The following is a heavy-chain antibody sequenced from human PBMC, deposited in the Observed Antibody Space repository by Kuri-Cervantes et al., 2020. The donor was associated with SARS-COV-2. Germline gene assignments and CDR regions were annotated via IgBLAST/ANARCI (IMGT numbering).Heavy chain of an antibody. Sequence: GSLKISCAASGFTVSSNYMSWVRQAPGKGLEWVSVIYSGGSTYYADSVKGRFTISRDNSKNTLYLQMNSLRAEDTAVYYCAKGTYDFWSGWPFDYWGQGTLVTVSS. D-gene: IGHD3-3*01. V-gene: IGHV3-53*01. CDR1: GFTVSSNY. CDR3: AKGTYDFWSGWPFDY. J-gene: IGHJ4*02. CDR2: IYSGGST.